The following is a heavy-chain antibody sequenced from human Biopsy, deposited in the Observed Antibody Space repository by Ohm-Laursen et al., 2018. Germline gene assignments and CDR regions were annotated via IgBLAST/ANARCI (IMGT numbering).Heavy chain of an antibody. CDR2: VYHSGST. D-gene: IGHD5-24*01. J-gene: IGHJ4*02. CDR1: GGSISSGSNY. CDR3: ARHDGNGPFALDS. V-gene: IGHV4-39*01. Sequence: SDTLSLTCTVSGGSISSGSNYWAWLRQPPGKGLEWIGSVYHSGSTYYSPSLNSRVIISVDTSKNQLSLKVTSVTAADTAAYYCARHDGNGPFALDSWGQGTLVTVSS.